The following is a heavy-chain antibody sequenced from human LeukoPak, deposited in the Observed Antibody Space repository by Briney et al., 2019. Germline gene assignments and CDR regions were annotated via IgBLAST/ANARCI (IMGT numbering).Heavy chain of an antibody. V-gene: IGHV5-51*01. D-gene: IGHD3-22*01. CDR2: IHPGDSRI. Sequence: GGSLQISCKASGSIFTIYWIGGVRRVPGKGREWLGNIHPGDSRITHSPSFKGQVPLSADRSISTAYLQWNNLQPSDTAIYYCARHYDASWLAYWGQGTQVTVSS. J-gene: IGHJ4*02. CDR1: GSIFTIYW. CDR3: ARHYDASWLAY.